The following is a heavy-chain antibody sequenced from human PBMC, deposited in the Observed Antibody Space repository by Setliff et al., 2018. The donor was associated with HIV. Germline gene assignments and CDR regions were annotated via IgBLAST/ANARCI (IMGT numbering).Heavy chain of an antibody. CDR3: ARNDAVAI. Sequence: SETLSLTCTVSGDSISSDFYYWNWIRQPAGKGLEWIGHIYTNGRTHYNPSLKSRVTISMDTSKNQLSLKLSSVTAADTAVYYCARNDAVAIWGQGTLVTVSS. V-gene: IGHV4-61*09. CDR1: GDSISSDFYY. J-gene: IGHJ3*02. CDR2: IYTNGRT.